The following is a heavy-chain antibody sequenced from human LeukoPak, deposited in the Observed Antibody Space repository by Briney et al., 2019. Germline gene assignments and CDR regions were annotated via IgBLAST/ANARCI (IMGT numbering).Heavy chain of an antibody. Sequence: GASVKVSCKASGYTFTGYYMHWVRQAPGQGLEWMGWINPNSGGTNYAQRFQGRVTMTRDTSISTAYMELSRLRSDDTAVYYCAREYDFWSGYYTRVLDYWGQGTLVTVSS. D-gene: IGHD3-3*01. CDR1: GYTFTGYY. V-gene: IGHV1-2*02. CDR3: AREYDFWSGYYTRVLDY. J-gene: IGHJ4*02. CDR2: INPNSGGT.